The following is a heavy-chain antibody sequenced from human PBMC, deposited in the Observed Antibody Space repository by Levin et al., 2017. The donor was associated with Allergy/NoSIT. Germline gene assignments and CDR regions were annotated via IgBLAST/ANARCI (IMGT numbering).Heavy chain of an antibody. V-gene: IGHV3-64D*06. CDR3: VKDFTSSGWYLDAFDI. D-gene: IGHD6-19*01. CDR1: GFTFSSYA. J-gene: IGHJ3*02. CDR2: INSNGGST. Sequence: PGESLKISCSASGFTFSSYAMHWVRQAPGKGLEYVSTINSNGGSTYYADSVKGRVTISRDNSKNTLYLQMSSLRPEDTAVYYCVKDFTSSGWYLDAFDIWGQGTMVTVSS.